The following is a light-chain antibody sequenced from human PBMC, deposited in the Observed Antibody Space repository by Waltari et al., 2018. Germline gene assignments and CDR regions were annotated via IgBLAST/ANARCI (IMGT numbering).Light chain of an antibody. CDR3: QQSYRDPLT. CDR2: ATS. V-gene: IGKV1-39*01. CDR1: EDLNKY. J-gene: IGKJ4*01. Sequence: DIQMTQSPSSLSASVGDRVTLTCRASEDLNKYLNWFQQKPGKAPSRLISATSTLRSGVPSRFSGSSSGTDFSLTISSLQAEDFAIYYCQQSYRDPLTFGGGTKVEI.